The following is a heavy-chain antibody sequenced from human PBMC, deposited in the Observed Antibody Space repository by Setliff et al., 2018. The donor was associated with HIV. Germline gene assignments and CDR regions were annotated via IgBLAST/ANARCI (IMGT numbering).Heavy chain of an antibody. J-gene: IGHJ5*02. CDR1: GFAFSTYA. CDR3: AKDKGSSGWSA. D-gene: IGHD6-19*01. CDR2: ISDSGGGT. Sequence: GGSLRLSCAASGFAFSTYAMSWVRQAPGEGLEWVSAISDSGGGTYYADSVKGRFTVSRDNSKYTLYLQMNGLRVEDTAVYYCAKDKGSSGWSAWGQGTLVTVSS. V-gene: IGHV3-23*01.